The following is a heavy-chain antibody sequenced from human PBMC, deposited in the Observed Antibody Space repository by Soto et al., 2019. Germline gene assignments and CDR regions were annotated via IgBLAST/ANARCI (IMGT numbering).Heavy chain of an antibody. CDR1: GGTVYTYA. V-gene: IGHV1-69*01. D-gene: IGHD3-10*01. CDR3: ARDVSVMTSVFGF. J-gene: IGHJ4*02. CDR2: ITPMIGTT. Sequence: QVHLVQSGAEVKRPGSSVRVSCRASGGTVYTYAFNWVRQAPGQGLEWMGGITPMIGTTKYAQKFNGRVTFSADESASTAYMDLSNLRYDDTAVYYCARDVSVMTSVFGFWGQGTLITVSS.